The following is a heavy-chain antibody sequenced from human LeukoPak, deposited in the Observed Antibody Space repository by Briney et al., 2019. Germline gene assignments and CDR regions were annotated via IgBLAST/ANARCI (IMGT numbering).Heavy chain of an antibody. CDR2: IKSKSEGETT. D-gene: IGHD7-27*01. CDR1: GFTFSFTNAW. CDR3: ATPPGYWGSAPFDF. V-gene: IGHV3-15*01. J-gene: IGHJ4*02. Sequence: PGGSLRLSRAASGFTFSFTNAWMNWVRQAPGKGLEWVGHIKSKSEGETTDFAAPVKGRFTISRDDSKNTVYLQMNSLKTEDTAVYYCATPPGYWGSAPFDFWGQGTVVTVSS.